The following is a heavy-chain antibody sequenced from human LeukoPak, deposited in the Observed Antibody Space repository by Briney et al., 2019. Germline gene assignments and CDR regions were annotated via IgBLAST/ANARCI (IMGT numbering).Heavy chain of an antibody. V-gene: IGHV3-7*01. CDR2: IKQDGSEK. J-gene: IGHJ6*03. CDR1: EFTFSRYW. D-gene: IGHD3-10*01. CDR3: ARDGVTMVRGVKVLDYYYYYMDV. Sequence: GGFLRLSCAASEFTFSRYWMTWVRQAPGKGLEWVANIKQDGSEKYYVDSVKGRFTISRDNAKNSLYLQMNSLRAEDTAVYYCARDGVTMVRGVKVLDYYYYYMDVWGKGTTVTISS.